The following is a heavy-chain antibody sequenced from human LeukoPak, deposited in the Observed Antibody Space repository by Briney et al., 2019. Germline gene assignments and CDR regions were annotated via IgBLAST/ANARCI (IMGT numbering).Heavy chain of an antibody. CDR3: ASSTVSDAGFDY. J-gene: IGHJ4*02. V-gene: IGHV4-59*01. Sequence: SETLSLTCTVSGGSISSYYWSWIRQPPGKGLEPIGYIYNSGSIKYNPSLKSRVTISVDTSRNQLSLKVSSVTAADTAMYYCASSTVSDAGFDYWGQGTLVTVSS. CDR2: IYNSGSI. CDR1: GGSISSYY. D-gene: IGHD4-11*01.